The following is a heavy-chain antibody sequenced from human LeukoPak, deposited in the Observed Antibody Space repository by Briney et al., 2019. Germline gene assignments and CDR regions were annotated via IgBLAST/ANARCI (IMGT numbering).Heavy chain of an antibody. D-gene: IGHD4-17*01. CDR1: GGSISSGSYY. J-gene: IGHJ4*02. CDR2: IYTSGST. V-gene: IGHV4-61*02. Sequence: PSETLSLTCTVSGGSISSGSYYWSWIRQPAGKGLEWIGRIYTSGSTNYNPSLKSRVTISVDTSKNQFSLKLSSVTAADTAVYYCARGVTTVTDYWGQGTLVTVSS. CDR3: ARGVTTVTDY.